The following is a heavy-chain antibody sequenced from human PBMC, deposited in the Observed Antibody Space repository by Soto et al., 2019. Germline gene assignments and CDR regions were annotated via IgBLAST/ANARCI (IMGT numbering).Heavy chain of an antibody. J-gene: IGHJ3*02. V-gene: IGHV4-39*01. CDR3: ASMPLVASKAVDAFDI. D-gene: IGHD5-12*01. Sequence: QLQLQESGPGLVKPSETLSLTCTVSGGSISSSSYYWGWIRQPPGKGLEWIGSIYYSGSTYYNPSLKRRVTISVATSKNQFSLKLSSVTAADTAVYYCASMPLVASKAVDAFDIWGQGTMVTVSS. CDR1: GGSISSSSYY. CDR2: IYYSGST.